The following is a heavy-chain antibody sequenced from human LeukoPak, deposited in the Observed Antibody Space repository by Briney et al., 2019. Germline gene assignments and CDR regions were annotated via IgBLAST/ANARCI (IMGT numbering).Heavy chain of an antibody. D-gene: IGHD2-15*01. V-gene: IGHV5-51*01. CDR2: IYPGDSDT. CDR1: GYSFTNYW. Sequence: GESLKISCKGSGYSFTNYWIGWVRQIPGKGLDWMGIIYPGDSDTKYSPSFQGQVTISADKSINTAYLQWSSLQASDTAMYYCARSYGYCTGGTCYFYGMDVWGQGTTVTVSS. CDR3: ARSYGYCTGGTCYFYGMDV. J-gene: IGHJ6*02.